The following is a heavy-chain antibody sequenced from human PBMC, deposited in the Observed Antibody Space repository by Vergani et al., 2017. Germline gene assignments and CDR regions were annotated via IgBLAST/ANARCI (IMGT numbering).Heavy chain of an antibody. CDR3: ARADRVRGVLGY. J-gene: IGHJ4*02. Sequence: QLQLPESGPGLVKPSETLSLTCTVSGGSISSYYWSWIRQPPGKGLEWIGYIYYSGRTNYNPSLKSRVTISVDTSKNQFSLKLSSVTAADTAVYYCARADRVRGVLGYWGQGTLVTVSS. D-gene: IGHD3-10*01. CDR1: GGSISSYY. V-gene: IGHV4-59*01. CDR2: IYYSGRT.